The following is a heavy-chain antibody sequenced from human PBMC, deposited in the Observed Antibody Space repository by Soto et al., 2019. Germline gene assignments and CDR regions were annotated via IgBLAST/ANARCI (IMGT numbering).Heavy chain of an antibody. D-gene: IGHD1-26*01. J-gene: IGHJ4*02. CDR3: ARREATDGVLDF. V-gene: IGHV3-74*01. CDR1: GFTFSIYW. Sequence: GESLKISCAASGFTFSIYWMHWVRQAPGKGLVWVSRINGDGSATNYADSVKGRFTISRDNAKNTLHLQMNSLRAEDTALYYCARREATDGVLDFWGQGTLVTVS. CDR2: INGDGSAT.